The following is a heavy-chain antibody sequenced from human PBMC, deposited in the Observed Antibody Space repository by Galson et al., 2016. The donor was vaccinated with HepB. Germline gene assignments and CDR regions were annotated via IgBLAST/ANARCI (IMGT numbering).Heavy chain of an antibody. V-gene: IGHV1-18*01. D-gene: IGHD2-15*01. J-gene: IGHJ5*02. CDR1: GYTFTSYG. CDR2: ISGDNGNT. Sequence: SVKVSCKASGYTFTSYGISWVRQAPGQGLKWKEWISGDNGNTNYAQKLQGRVTMTKDTSTSTAYMELRSLRSDDTAVYYCALGYCSGGSCYRNWFDPWGQGTLVTVSS. CDR3: ALGYCSGGSCYRNWFDP.